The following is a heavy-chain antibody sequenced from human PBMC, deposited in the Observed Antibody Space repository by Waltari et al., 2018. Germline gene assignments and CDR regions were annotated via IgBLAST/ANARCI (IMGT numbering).Heavy chain of an antibody. Sequence: QVQLQESGPGLVKPSEPLSLTCAVSGYSISSGYYWGWIRQPPGKGLEWIGSIYHSGSTYYDPSLKGRVTRTVDTSKNQFSLKMSSVTAADTAVYYCASSATTVVDPGAFDIWGQGTMVTVSS. D-gene: IGHD4-17*01. CDR2: IYHSGST. CDR3: ASSATTVVDPGAFDI. CDR1: GYSISSGYY. J-gene: IGHJ3*02. V-gene: IGHV4-38-2*01.